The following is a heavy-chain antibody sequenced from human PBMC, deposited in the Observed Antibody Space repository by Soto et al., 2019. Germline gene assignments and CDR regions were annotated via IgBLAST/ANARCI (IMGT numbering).Heavy chain of an antibody. CDR3: ARERRGYCSGGSCYSVDY. CDR1: GGSISSGGYY. V-gene: IGHV4-31*03. CDR2: IYYSGST. J-gene: IGHJ4*02. Sequence: LSLTCTVSGGSISSGGYYWSWIRQHPGKGLEWIGYIYYSGSTYYNPSLKSRVTISVDTSKNQFSLKLSSVTAADTAVYYCARERRGYCSGGSCYSVDYWGQGTLVTVSS. D-gene: IGHD2-15*01.